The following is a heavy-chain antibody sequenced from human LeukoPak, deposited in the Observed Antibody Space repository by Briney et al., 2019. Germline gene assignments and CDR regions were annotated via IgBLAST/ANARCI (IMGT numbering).Heavy chain of an antibody. D-gene: IGHD5-24*01. CDR3: ARRDGYNGPLDY. J-gene: IGHJ4*02. V-gene: IGHV4-34*01. CDR1: GGSFSGYY. Sequence: SETLSLTCAVYGGSFSGYYWTWIRQPPGKGLEWIGEINHSGSTNYNPSLKSRVTISVDTSKNQFSLKLSSMTAADAAVYYCARRDGYNGPLDYWGQGTLVTVSS. CDR2: INHSGST.